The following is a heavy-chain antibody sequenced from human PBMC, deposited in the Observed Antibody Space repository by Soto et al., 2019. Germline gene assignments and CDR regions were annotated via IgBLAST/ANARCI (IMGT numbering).Heavy chain of an antibody. J-gene: IGHJ4*02. CDR3: ARGDAGASYSGYDPHFDY. CDR2: ISSSGSTI. CDR1: GFTFSDYY. V-gene: IGHV3-11*01. Sequence: GGSLRLSCAASGFTFSDYYMSWIRQAPGKGLEWVSYISSSGSTIYYADSVKGRFTISRDNAKNSLYLQMNSLRAEDTAVYYCARGDAGASYSGYDPHFDYWGQGTLVTVSS. D-gene: IGHD5-12*01.